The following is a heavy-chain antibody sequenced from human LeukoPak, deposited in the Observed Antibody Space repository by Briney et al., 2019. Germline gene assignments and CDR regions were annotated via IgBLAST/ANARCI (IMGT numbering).Heavy chain of an antibody. Sequence: GRSLRLSCATSGFTFSSYAMHWVRQAPGKGLEWVAVISYDGSNKYYADSVKGRFTISRDNSKNTLYLQMNGLRAEDTAVYYWGRVPIALWVYYFDYWGQGTLVTVPS. CDR3: GRVPIALWVYYFDY. CDR2: ISYDGSNK. CDR1: GFTFSSYA. D-gene: IGHD3-10*01. V-gene: IGHV3-30*14. J-gene: IGHJ4*02.